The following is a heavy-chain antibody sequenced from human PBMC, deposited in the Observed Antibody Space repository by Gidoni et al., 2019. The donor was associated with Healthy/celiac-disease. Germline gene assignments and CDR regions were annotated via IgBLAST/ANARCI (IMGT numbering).Heavy chain of an antibody. CDR2: TYYRSKWYN. Sequence: QVQLQQSGPGLVKPSQTLSLTCAISGDSVSSNRAAWNWIRQSPSRGLEWLGRTYYRSKWYNDYAVSVKSRITINPDTSKNQFSLQLNSVTPEDTAVYYCARSEVDIVATTLWYYYYGMDVWGQGTTVTVSS. V-gene: IGHV6-1*01. J-gene: IGHJ6*02. D-gene: IGHD5-12*01. CDR3: ARSEVDIVATTLWYYYYGMDV. CDR1: GDSVSSNRAA.